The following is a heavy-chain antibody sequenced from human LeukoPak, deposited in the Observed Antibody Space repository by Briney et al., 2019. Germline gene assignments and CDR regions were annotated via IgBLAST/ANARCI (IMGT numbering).Heavy chain of an antibody. J-gene: IGHJ3*02. CDR3: GRFYAGAFDI. Sequence: PSETLSLTCTVSGGSISSYYWSWIRQPPGKGLEWIGYIYYSGSTNYNPSLKSRVTISVDTSKNQFSLKLSSVTAADTAVYYCGRFYAGAFDIWGQGTMVTVSS. D-gene: IGHD2/OR15-2a*01. CDR2: IYYSGST. V-gene: IGHV4-59*01. CDR1: GGSISSYY.